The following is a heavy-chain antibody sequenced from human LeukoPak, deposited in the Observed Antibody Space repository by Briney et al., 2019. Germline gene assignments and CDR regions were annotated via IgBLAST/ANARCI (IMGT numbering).Heavy chain of an antibody. CDR1: GDSISSSNYY. D-gene: IGHD3-3*01. V-gene: IGHV4-39*01. J-gene: IGHJ5*02. Sequence: PSETLSLICTVSGDSISSSNYYWGWIRQPPGKGLEWIGSSYYSGITYFNPSLKSRVTMSVDTSKNQFSLRLSSVTAADTAVYYCARHFWRGYTNWFDPWGQGTLVTVSS. CDR3: ARHFWRGYTNWFDP. CDR2: SYYSGIT.